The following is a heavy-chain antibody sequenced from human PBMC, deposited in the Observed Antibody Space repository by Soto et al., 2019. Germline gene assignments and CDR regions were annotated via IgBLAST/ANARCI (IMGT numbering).Heavy chain of an antibody. V-gene: IGHV4-31*03. CDR3: ARDLCGGSSGMDV. D-gene: IGHD3-10*02. Sequence: SETLSLTCTVSGGSISSGGYYWSWIRQHPGRGLEWIGYIFYSGSTYYNPSLKSRITISLDTSKNQFSLKLSSVTAADTAVYYCARDLCGGSSGMDVWGQGTTVTGSS. CDR2: IFYSGST. CDR1: GGSISSGGYY. J-gene: IGHJ6*02.